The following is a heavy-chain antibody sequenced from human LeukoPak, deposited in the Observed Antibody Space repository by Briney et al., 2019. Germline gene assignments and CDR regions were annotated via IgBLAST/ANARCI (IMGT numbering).Heavy chain of an antibody. Sequence: PGGSLRLSCAASGFTFSSYSMNWVRQAPGKGLEWVSSISSSSSYIYYADSLKGRFTISRDNAKNSLYLQMNSPRAEDTAVYYCARGGNVVVTAYFDYWGQGTLVTVSS. CDR2: ISSSSSYI. CDR1: GFTFSSYS. J-gene: IGHJ4*02. D-gene: IGHD2-21*02. CDR3: ARGGNVVVTAYFDY. V-gene: IGHV3-21*01.